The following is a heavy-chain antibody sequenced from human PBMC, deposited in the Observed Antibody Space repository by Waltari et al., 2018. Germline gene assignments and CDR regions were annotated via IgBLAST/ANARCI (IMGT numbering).Heavy chain of an antibody. CDR1: GLTFSAYA. CDR2: IGSSGADT. D-gene: IGHD3-10*01. V-gene: IGHV3-23*01. J-gene: IGHJ5*01. CDR3: AKEYGSGIYFFDS. Sequence: EVQLLESGGGFVQPGGSLRLTCAASGLTFSAYAMDWVRQNPGKGPEWVSAIGSSGADTFYADSVKGRFTISRDNSRNILYLQMNSLRVEDTAVYYCAKEYGSGIYFFDSWGQGTLVTVSS.